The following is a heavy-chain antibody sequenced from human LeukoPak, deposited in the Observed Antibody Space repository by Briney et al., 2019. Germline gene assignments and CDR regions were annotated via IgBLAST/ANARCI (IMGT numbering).Heavy chain of an antibody. CDR1: GFSFSSYG. Sequence: PGGSLRLSCTASGFSFSSYGMYWVRQAPGKGLEWVALMYNDGGITYYLDSVKGRFTISRDNSKNTLYLQMNSLRAEDTAVYYCAKGHFLGNSEFLDNCGQGTLVSVSP. CDR3: AKGHFLGNSEFLDN. D-gene: IGHD4-23*01. J-gene: IGHJ4*02. CDR2: MYNDGGIT. V-gene: IGHV3-33*06.